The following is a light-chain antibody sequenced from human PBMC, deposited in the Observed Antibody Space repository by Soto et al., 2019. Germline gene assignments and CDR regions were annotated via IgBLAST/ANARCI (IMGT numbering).Light chain of an antibody. CDR2: QDS. CDR1: KLGDKY. Sequence: SYELTQPPSVSVSPGQTASITSSGDKLGDKYACWYQQKSGQSPVLVIYQDSKRPSGIPERFSGSNSGNTATLTISGTQAMDEADYYCQAWDSSTLVVFGGGTKLTVL. J-gene: IGLJ2*01. CDR3: QAWDSSTLVV. V-gene: IGLV3-1*01.